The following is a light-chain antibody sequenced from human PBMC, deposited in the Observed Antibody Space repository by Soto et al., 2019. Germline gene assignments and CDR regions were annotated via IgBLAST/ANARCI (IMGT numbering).Light chain of an antibody. CDR3: QQYGSSPKT. CDR1: QSVSSIY. J-gene: IGKJ1*01. CDR2: GAS. Sequence: EIVLTQSPGTLSLSPGERATLSCRASQSVSSIYLAWYQQKPGQAPRLLIYGASSRATGIPDRFSGSGSGTDFTVTISRLEPEDCADYYCQQYGSSPKTFGQGTKVEIK. V-gene: IGKV3-20*01.